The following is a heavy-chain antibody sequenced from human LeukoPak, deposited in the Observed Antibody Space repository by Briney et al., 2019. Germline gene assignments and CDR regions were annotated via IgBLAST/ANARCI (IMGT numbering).Heavy chain of an antibody. CDR1: GGTFSSYA. Sequence: SVKVSCKASGGTFSSYAISWVRQAPGQGLEWMGGIIPIFGTANYAQKFQGRVTITADESTSTAYMELSSPRSEDTAVYYCARDRYYDFWSGYYTGSDYFDYWGQGTLVTVSS. D-gene: IGHD3-3*01. CDR3: ARDRYYDFWSGYYTGSDYFDY. CDR2: IIPIFGTA. V-gene: IGHV1-69*13. J-gene: IGHJ4*02.